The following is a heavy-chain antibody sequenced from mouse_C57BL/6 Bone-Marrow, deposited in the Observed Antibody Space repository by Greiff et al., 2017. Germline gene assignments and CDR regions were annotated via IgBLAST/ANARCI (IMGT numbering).Heavy chain of an antibody. J-gene: IGHJ2*01. D-gene: IGHD1-1*01. CDR1: GYTFTDYY. Sequence: VQLQQSGPELVKPGASVKISCKASGYTFTDYYMNWVKQSHGTSLEWIGDIIPNNGGTSYNQKFKGKATLTVDKSSSTAYMELRSLTSEYSAVYYCAICLISYDGSSHFVYWGQGTTLTVSS. V-gene: IGHV1-26*01. CDR3: AICLISYDGSSHFVY. CDR2: IIPNNGGT.